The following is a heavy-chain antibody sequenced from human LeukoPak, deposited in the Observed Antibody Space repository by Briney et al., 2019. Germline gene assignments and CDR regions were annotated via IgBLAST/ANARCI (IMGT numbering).Heavy chain of an antibody. J-gene: IGHJ6*03. Sequence: PAETLSLTCAVWGGSFSGYYWSWMREPPGKGLVGFGEINHCGRTHYHPSREGRVTISVDTSQTVFSLALRSVRASDTAVYYCARGRRSYYYYYMDVWGKGTTVTVSS. V-gene: IGHV4-34*01. CDR1: GGSFSGYY. CDR2: INHCGRT. CDR3: ARGRRSYYYYYMDV. D-gene: IGHD1-14*01.